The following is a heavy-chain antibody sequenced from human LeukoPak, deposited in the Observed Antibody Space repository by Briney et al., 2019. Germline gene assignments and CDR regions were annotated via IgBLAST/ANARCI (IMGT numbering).Heavy chain of an antibody. CDR2: IYPGDSDT. CDR1: GYSFTSYW. V-gene: IGHV5-51*01. CDR3: ARHEMYCSGGSCYSIWFDP. Sequence: PGESLKISCKGSGYSFTSYWIGWVRQMPGKGLEWMGIIYPGDSDTRYSPSFQGQVTISADKSISTAYLQWSSLEASDTAMYYCARHEMYCSGGSCYSIWFDPWGQGTLVTVSS. D-gene: IGHD2-15*01. J-gene: IGHJ5*02.